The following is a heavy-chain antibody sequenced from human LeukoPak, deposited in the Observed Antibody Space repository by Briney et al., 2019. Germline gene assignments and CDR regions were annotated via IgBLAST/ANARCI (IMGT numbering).Heavy chain of an antibody. V-gene: IGHV3-23*01. CDR1: GFSFTNYA. J-gene: IGHJ4*02. Sequence: GGSLRHSCAASGFSFTNYAMSWVRQAPGKGLEWVSGIGGSGGNTYYADSVKGRFTISGDSSKNVLYLQMNSLRAEDTAVYYCANLPYDSSGYWAYFDNWGQGTLVTVSS. CDR2: IGGSGGNT. D-gene: IGHD3-22*01. CDR3: ANLPYDSSGYWAYFDN.